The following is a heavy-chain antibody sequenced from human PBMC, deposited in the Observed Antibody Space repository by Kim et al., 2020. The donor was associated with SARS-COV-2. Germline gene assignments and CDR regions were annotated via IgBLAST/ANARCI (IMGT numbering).Heavy chain of an antibody. CDR2: IKQDGTET. J-gene: IGHJ4*02. V-gene: IGHV3-7*01. CDR1: GFTLSSYR. D-gene: IGHD3-22*01. CDR3: ARDPSWYYYDCSGYSDY. Sequence: GGSLRLSCAASGFTLSSYRMSWVRQAPGKGLEWVSNIKQDGTETYYVDSVKGRFTISRDNAKNSLYLQMNSLRAEDTAVYYCARDPSWYYYDCSGYSDYWGQGTLVTASS.